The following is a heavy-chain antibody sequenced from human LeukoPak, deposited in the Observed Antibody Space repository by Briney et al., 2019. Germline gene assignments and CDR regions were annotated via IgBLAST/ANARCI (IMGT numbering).Heavy chain of an antibody. V-gene: IGHV4-4*07. CDR1: GGSINSYY. J-gene: IGHJ4*02. CDR3: ARGFGAVTTLDY. Sequence: SETLSLTCNVSGGSINSYYWSWIRQPAGKGLEWIGRMYTSGNTNYNPSLKSRVTMSVDTSKNQFSLKLSSVTAADTAVYYCARGFGAVTTLDYWGQGTLVTVSS. D-gene: IGHD4-11*01. CDR2: MYTSGNT.